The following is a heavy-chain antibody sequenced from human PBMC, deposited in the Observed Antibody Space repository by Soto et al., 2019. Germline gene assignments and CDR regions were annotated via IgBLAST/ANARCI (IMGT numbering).Heavy chain of an antibody. J-gene: IGHJ5*02. CDR1: GGSISSYY. CDR2: IYYSGST. CDR3: ARLGVRGNWFDP. D-gene: IGHD3-10*01. Sequence: QVQLQESGPGLVKPSETLSLTCTVSGGSISSYYWSWIRQPPGKGLEWIGYIYYSGSTNYNPSLKRRXXIXVDXSKNQFSRKLSSVTAADTAVYYCARLGVRGNWFDPWGQGTLVTVSS. V-gene: IGHV4-59*08.